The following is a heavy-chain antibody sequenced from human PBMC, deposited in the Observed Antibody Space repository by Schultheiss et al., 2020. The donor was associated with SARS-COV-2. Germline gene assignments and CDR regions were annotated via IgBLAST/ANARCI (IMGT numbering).Heavy chain of an antibody. CDR1: GGSISSGGYY. D-gene: IGHD3-16*01. V-gene: IGHV4-61*08. Sequence: SETLSLTCTVSGGSISSGGYYWSWIRQPPGKGLEWIGYIYYSGSTNYNPSLKSRVTISVDTSKNQFSLKLSSVTAADTAVYYCARNPTSWGSAAFDIWGQGTMVTVSS. CDR3: ARNPTSWGSAAFDI. J-gene: IGHJ3*02. CDR2: IYYSGST.